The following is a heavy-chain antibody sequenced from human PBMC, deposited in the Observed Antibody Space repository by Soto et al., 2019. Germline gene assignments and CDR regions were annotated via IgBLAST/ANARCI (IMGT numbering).Heavy chain of an antibody. Sequence: SQTLSLTCAISGDSVSTNSATWDWIRKSPSRGLEWLGRTYYRSKWYNDYAVSVEGRITINPDTSNNQVSLQLNSVTPDDTAVYYCARLIGNSWLDSWGQGTLVTVSS. J-gene: IGHJ5*01. V-gene: IGHV6-1*01. D-gene: IGHD2-8*01. CDR1: GDSVSTNSAT. CDR3: ARLIGNSWLDS. CDR2: TYYRSKWYN.